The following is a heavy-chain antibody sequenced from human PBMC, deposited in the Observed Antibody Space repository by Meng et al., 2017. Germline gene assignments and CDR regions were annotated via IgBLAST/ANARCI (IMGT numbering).Heavy chain of an antibody. Sequence: GSGRFSPQQPLSLTCAVDVCVFSGSYWSCIRQPPGKGMEWIGKINLSGSTNSNPSLKSQVTISVDTSKNQCSLKLSSVTAADTAVYYCASLRIAVAGINWFDPWGQGTLVTVSS. V-gene: IGHV4-34*01. D-gene: IGHD6-19*01. CDR3: ASLRIAVAGINWFDP. CDR2: INLSGST. J-gene: IGHJ5*02. CDR1: VCVFSGSY.